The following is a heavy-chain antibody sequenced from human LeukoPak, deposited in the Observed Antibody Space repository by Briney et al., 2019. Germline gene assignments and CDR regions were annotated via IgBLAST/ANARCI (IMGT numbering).Heavy chain of an antibody. D-gene: IGHD3-22*01. CDR3: ARDRTHYYDSSGYYSRWEY. V-gene: IGHV1-18*01. Sequence: ASVKVSCKASGYTFTSYGISWVRQAPGQGLEWMGWISAYNGNTNYAQKLQGRVTMTTDTSTSTAYMELRSLRSDDTAVYYCARDRTHYYDSSGYYSRWEYWGQGTLVTVSS. CDR1: GYTFTSYG. CDR2: ISAYNGNT. J-gene: IGHJ4*02.